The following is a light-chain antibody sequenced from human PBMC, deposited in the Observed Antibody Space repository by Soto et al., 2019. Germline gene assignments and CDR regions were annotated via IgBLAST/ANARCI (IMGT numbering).Light chain of an antibody. CDR2: RAS. J-gene: IGKJ1*01. CDR3: LQYHNLWA. CDR1: QNIYSN. V-gene: IGKV3-15*01. Sequence: IVMTQSPATLSVSPGERATLSCRASQNIYSNVAWYQQRPGQAPRLLIYRASTRAPGIPARFIGSGSGTEFTLTISSLQSEDFTVYSCLQYHNLWAFGQGTKVDIK.